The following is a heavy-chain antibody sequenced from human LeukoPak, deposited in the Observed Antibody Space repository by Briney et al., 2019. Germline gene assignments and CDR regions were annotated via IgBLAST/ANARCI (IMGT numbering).Heavy chain of an antibody. CDR1: GFTFSSYT. CDR3: AKDIRGSSITYYFDY. J-gene: IGHJ4*02. CDR2: ITTGDGNT. V-gene: IGHV3-23*01. Sequence: GGSLRLSCTASGFTFSSYTMTWVRQAPGKGLKWVSTITTGDGNTYYADSVKGRFTVSRDDSKNTLYLQMNSLRAEDTAVYYCAKDIRGSSITYYFDYWGQGTLVTVSS. D-gene: IGHD2-2*01.